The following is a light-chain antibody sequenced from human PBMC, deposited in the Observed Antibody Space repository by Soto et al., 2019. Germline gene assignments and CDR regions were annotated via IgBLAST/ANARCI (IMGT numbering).Light chain of an antibody. CDR3: QQYGSSPLT. CDR2: GAS. V-gene: IGKV3-20*01. Sequence: EIVLTQSPGTLSLSPGERATLSCRASQSVSSSYLAWYQQKPGQAPRLLIYGASSRATGIPDRFSGSGSGTVFSFTFSRLEPEDFAVYYCQQYGSSPLTFGGGTKVDIK. CDR1: QSVSSSY. J-gene: IGKJ4*01.